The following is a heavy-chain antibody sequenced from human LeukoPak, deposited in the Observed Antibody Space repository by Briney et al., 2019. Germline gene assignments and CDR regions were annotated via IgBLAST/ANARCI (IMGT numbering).Heavy chain of an antibody. V-gene: IGHV1-18*04. CDR2: ISAYNGNT. CDR1: GYTFTGYY. D-gene: IGHD3-3*01. CDR3: AGWHDFWRETYFDY. Sequence: ASVKVSCKASGYTFTGYYMHWVRQAPGQGLEWMGWISAYNGNTNYAQKLQGRVTMTTDTSTSTAYMELRSLRSDDTAVYYCAGWHDFWRETYFDYWGQGALVTVSS. J-gene: IGHJ4*02.